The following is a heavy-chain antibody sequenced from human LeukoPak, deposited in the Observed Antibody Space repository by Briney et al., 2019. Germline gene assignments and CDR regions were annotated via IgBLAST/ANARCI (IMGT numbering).Heavy chain of an antibody. CDR1: GGSISSYY. D-gene: IGHD2-15*01. V-gene: IGHV4-59*08. J-gene: IGHJ4*02. CDR3: ARLDRGYCSGGSCPDY. Sequence: SETLSLTRTVSGGSISSYYWSWIRQPPGKGLEWIGYIYYSGSTNYNPSLKSRVTISVDTSKNQFSLKLSSVAAADTAVYYCARLDRGYCSGGSCPDYWGQGTLVTVSS. CDR2: IYYSGST.